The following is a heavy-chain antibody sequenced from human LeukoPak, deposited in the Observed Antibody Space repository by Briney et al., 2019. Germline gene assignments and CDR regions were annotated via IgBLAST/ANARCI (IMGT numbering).Heavy chain of an antibody. Sequence: SETLSLTCTDSGGSISSYYWSWIRQPPGKGLEWIGYIYYSGSTNYNPSLKSRVTISVDTSKNQFSLKLSSVTAADTAVYYCARVYVDTAMEDYYYGMDVWGQGTTVTVSS. D-gene: IGHD5-18*01. CDR1: GGSISSYY. J-gene: IGHJ6*02. V-gene: IGHV4-59*01. CDR3: ARVYVDTAMEDYYYGMDV. CDR2: IYYSGST.